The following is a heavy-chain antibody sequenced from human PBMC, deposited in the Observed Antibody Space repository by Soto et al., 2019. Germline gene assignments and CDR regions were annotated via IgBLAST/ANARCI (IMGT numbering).Heavy chain of an antibody. CDR2: MSAKDGNT. CDR1: GNTFSSYD. CDR3: TREKPGTSDPFDS. Sequence: GASVKVSCKASGNTFSSYDINWVRQAAEQGLEWMGWMSAKDGNTGSAQKFQGRVTMTRDPSISTAYMELSSLRSDDTAVYYCTREKPGTSDPFDSWGQGTLVTVSS. J-gene: IGHJ4*02. V-gene: IGHV1-8*01.